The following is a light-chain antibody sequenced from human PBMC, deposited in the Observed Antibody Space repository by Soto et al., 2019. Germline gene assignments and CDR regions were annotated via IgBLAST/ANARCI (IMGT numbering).Light chain of an antibody. CDR2: AHG. CDR3: QSYGSSLRGYV. Sequence: QSVLTQPPSVSRAPGRRVTVSRTGSSSNIGARFDVHWYQQLPGTAPRLLISAHGNRPSGVRDRFSGSKSRTSASLAITGLQAEDEADYYCQSYGSSLRGYVFGTGTKATV. CDR1: SSNIGARFD. J-gene: IGLJ1*01. V-gene: IGLV1-40*01.